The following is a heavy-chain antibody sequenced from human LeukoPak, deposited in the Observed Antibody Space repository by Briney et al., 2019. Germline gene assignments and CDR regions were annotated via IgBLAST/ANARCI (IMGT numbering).Heavy chain of an antibody. J-gene: IGHJ2*01. D-gene: IGHD6-13*01. CDR2: TYYSSERYN. V-gene: IGHV6-1*01. CDR3: ASSIAAAGTVWYFDL. Sequence: SQTLSLTCAIAGDSVSSNSAACNWIRQSPSRNLQWLIRTYYSSERYNDYAVSVKSRTTINPDTSPNQFSLQLNSVTPEDTAVYYCASSIAAAGTVWYFDLWGRGTLVTVSS. CDR1: GDSVSSNSAA.